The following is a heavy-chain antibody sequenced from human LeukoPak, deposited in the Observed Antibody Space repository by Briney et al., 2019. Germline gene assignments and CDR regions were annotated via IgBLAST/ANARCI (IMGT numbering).Heavy chain of an antibody. J-gene: IGHJ5*02. CDR1: GFTVSSNY. CDR2: IYSGGST. Sequence: GGSLRLSCAASGFTVSSNYMSWVRQAPGKGLEWVSVIYSGGSTYYAGSVKGRFTISRDNSKNTLYLQMNSLRAEDTAVYYCARVLHLGWFDPWGQGTLVTVSS. CDR3: ARVLHLGWFDP. V-gene: IGHV3-66*02.